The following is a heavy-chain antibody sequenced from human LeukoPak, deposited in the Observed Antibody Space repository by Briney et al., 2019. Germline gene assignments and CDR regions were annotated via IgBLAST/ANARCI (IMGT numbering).Heavy chain of an antibody. CDR3: TTDQFY. D-gene: IGHD5-24*01. Sequence: GGSLRLSCTASGFTFGDAAMSWVRQAPGKGLELVGFIRSKAYGGTAVHAASVKGRFTISRDDSKSIVYLQMNSLKTEDTAVYYCTTDQFYWGQGTLVTVSS. V-gene: IGHV3-49*04. J-gene: IGHJ4*02. CDR2: IRSKAYGGTA. CDR1: GFTFGDAA.